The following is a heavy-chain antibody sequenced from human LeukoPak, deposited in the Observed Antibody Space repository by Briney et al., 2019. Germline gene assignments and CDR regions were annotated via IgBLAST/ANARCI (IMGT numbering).Heavy chain of an antibody. CDR2: IYYSGST. CDR1: GGSISSYY. V-gene: IGHV4-59*01. Sequence: SETLSLTCTVSGGSISSYYWSWIRRPPGKGLEWIGYIYYSGSTNYNPSLKSRVTISVDTSKNQFSLKLSSVTAADTAVYYCARGRQRLPPGVLPWFDYWGQGTLVTVSS. CDR3: ARGRQRLPPGVLPWFDY. J-gene: IGHJ4*02. D-gene: IGHD6-19*01.